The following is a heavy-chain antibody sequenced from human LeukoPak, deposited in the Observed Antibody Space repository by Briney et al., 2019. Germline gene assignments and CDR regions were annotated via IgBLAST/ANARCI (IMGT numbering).Heavy chain of an antibody. D-gene: IGHD6-19*01. CDR3: ARVPVGYQGYSSAWYTDY. V-gene: IGHV3-21*01. Sequence: GGSLRLSCAASGFTFSSYNMMWVRQAPGKGLEYVSSIISSSSRIFYADSVRGRFTISRDNAKNSLYLQMNSLRAEDTAVYYCARVPVGYQGYSSAWYTDYWGQGTLVSVSS. CDR2: IISSSSRI. CDR1: GFTFSSYN. J-gene: IGHJ4*02.